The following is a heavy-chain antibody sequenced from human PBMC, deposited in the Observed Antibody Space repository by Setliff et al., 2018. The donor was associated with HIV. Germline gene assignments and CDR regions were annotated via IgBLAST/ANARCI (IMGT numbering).Heavy chain of an antibody. J-gene: IGHJ3*02. CDR1: GFTFSSYG. V-gene: IGHV3-30*02. D-gene: IGHD3-10*01. Sequence: GGSLRLSCAASGFTFSSYGMHWVRQAPGKGLEWVAFIRYDGSNKYYADSVKGRFTTSKDNSRNALYLQMNSLTDEDTAVYYCAKVFAFGIDGFDIWGQGTMVTVSS. CDR3: AKVFAFGIDGFDI. CDR2: IRYDGSNK.